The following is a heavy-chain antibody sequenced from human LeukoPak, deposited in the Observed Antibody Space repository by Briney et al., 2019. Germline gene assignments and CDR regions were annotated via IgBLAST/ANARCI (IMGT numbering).Heavy chain of an antibody. Sequence: PSETLSLTCTVSGGSISSYYWSWIRQPPGKGLEWIGYICYSGSTNYNPSLKSRVTISVDTSKNQFSLKLSSVTAADTAVYYCARVRGYDILTGYAFDIWGQGTMVTVSS. J-gene: IGHJ3*02. CDR2: ICYSGST. V-gene: IGHV4-59*01. CDR1: GGSISSYY. CDR3: ARVRGYDILTGYAFDI. D-gene: IGHD3-9*01.